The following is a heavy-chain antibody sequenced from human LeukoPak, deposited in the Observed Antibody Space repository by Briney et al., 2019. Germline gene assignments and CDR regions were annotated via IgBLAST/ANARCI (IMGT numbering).Heavy chain of an antibody. CDR2: ISYDGNFK. CDR1: GFTFSSYA. J-gene: IGHJ6*02. D-gene: IGHD2-8*02. CDR3: ATVPGTGGLHPEDYYGMDV. V-gene: IGHV3-30-3*01. Sequence: GRSLRLSCAASGFTFSSYAMHWVRQASGKGLDWVALISYDGNFKYYPEAVKGRITISRDNSKNTVYLQMDSLRADDTGVYYCATVPGTGGLHPEDYYGMDVWGQGTTVTVSS.